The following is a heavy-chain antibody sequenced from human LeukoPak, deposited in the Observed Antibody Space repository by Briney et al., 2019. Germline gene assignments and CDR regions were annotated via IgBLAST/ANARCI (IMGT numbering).Heavy chain of an antibody. CDR3: ANRITMVRGVPLDY. CDR2: ISGSGGST. J-gene: IGHJ4*02. CDR1: GFTFSSYA. Sequence: GGSLRLSCAASGFTFSSYAMSWVRQAPGKGLEWVSAISGSGGSTYYADSVKGRFTISRDNSKNTLYLQMNSLRAEDTAVYYCANRITMVRGVPLDYWGQGTLVTVSP. D-gene: IGHD3-10*01. V-gene: IGHV3-23*01.